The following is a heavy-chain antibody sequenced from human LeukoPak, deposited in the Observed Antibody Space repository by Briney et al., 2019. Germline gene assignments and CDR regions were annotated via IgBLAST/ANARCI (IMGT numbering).Heavy chain of an antibody. CDR2: ISSGSGTI. V-gene: IGHV3-48*01. J-gene: IGHJ4*02. CDR1: GFTFSTYS. CDR3: ARDPAGAGIYYDY. Sequence: PGGSLRLSCVASGFTFSTYSMNWVRQAPGKGLEWISYISSGSGTIHYADSVKGRFTISRDNAQNSLYLQMNSLRAEDTAMYCCARDPAGAGIYYDYWGQGTLVTVSS. D-gene: IGHD6-19*01.